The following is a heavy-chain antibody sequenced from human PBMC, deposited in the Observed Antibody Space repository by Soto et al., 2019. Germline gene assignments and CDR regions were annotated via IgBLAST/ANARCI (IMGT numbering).Heavy chain of an antibody. CDR3: ANSWDY. CDR2: INQDGSEK. D-gene: IGHD2-21*01. V-gene: IGHV3-7*03. Sequence: EVQLVESGGGLVQPGGSLRLSCEASGFTFSKYWMSWVRQAPGKGLEWVANINQDGSEKYYVDSVKGRFTISRDNAKKSVYLQMNSLRAEDTAVYYCANSWDYWGQGTLVTVSS. J-gene: IGHJ4*02. CDR1: GFTFSKYW.